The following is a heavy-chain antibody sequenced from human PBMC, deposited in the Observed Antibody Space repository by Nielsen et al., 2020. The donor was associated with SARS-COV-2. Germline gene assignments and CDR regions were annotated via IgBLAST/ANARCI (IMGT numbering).Heavy chain of an antibody. J-gene: IGHJ4*02. D-gene: IGHD3-16*01. V-gene: IGHV3-9*01. Sequence: SLKISCAASGFTFDDYAMHWVRQAPGKGLEWVSGISWNSGSIGYADSVKGRFTISKDNAKNSLYLQMNSLRAEDTALYYCAKVGPSGGADYWGQGTLVTVSS. CDR2: ISWNSGSI. CDR1: GFTFDDYA. CDR3: AKVGPSGGADY.